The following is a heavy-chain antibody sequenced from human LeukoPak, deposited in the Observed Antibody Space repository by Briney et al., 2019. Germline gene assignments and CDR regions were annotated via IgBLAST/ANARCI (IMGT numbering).Heavy chain of an antibody. CDR2: IIPIFGTA. J-gene: IGHJ4*02. V-gene: IGHV1-69*13. D-gene: IGHD7-27*01. CDR3: ARDRPPQTGGLDY. Sequence: SVKVSCKASGGTFSSYAISWVRQAPGQGLEWMGGIIPIFGTANYAQKFQGRVTITADESTSTAYMELSSLRSEDTAVYYCARDRPPQTGGLDYWGQGTLVTVSS. CDR1: GGTFSSYA.